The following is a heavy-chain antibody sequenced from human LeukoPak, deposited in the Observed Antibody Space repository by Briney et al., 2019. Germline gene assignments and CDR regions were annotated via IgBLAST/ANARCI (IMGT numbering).Heavy chain of an antibody. CDR3: ARDRGNFGYYDSSGTNGGQLDY. CDR1: GGSISSGGYY. D-gene: IGHD3-22*01. CDR2: IYYSGST. J-gene: IGHJ4*02. Sequence: SETLSLTCTVSGGSISSGGYYWSWIRQHPGKGLEWIGYIYYSGSTYYNPSLKSRVTISVDKSKNQFSLKLSSVTAADTAVYYCARDRGNFGYYDSSGTNGGQLDYWGQGTLVTVSS. V-gene: IGHV4-31*03.